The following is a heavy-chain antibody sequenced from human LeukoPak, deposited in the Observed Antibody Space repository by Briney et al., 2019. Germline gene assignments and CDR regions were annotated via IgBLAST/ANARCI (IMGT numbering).Heavy chain of an antibody. Sequence: PGGSLRLSCAASGFTLSSYSMNWVRQAPGKGLEWVSSISSSSSYIYYADSVKGRFTISRDNSKNTLYLQMNSLRAEDTAVYYCAKDSSYGDYYMDVWGKGTTVTISS. CDR3: AKDSSYGDYYMDV. CDR2: ISSSSSYI. D-gene: IGHD4-17*01. CDR1: GFTLSSYS. J-gene: IGHJ6*03. V-gene: IGHV3-21*04.